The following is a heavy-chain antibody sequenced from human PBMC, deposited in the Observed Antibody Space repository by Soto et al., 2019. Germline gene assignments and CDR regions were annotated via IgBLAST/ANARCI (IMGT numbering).Heavy chain of an antibody. CDR2: IYYSGST. D-gene: IGHD6-13*01. CDR1: GGSVSSGSYY. J-gene: IGHJ5*02. CDR3: ARVGPRGWYSSSQGWFDP. Sequence: SETLSLTCTVSGGSVSSGSYYWSWLRQPPGKGLEWIGYIYYSGSTNYNPSLKSRVTISVDTSKNQFSLKLSSVTAADTAVYYCARVGPRGWYSSSQGWFDPWGQGTLVTVSS. V-gene: IGHV4-61*01.